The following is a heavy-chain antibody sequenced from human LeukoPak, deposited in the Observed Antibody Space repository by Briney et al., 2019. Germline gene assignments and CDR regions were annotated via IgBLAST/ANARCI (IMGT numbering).Heavy chain of an antibody. J-gene: IGHJ4*02. CDR3: AGAYTEGSSWYDY. D-gene: IGHD6-13*01. CDR2: ISYDGTSK. CDR1: GFTFSSYA. Sequence: GRSLRLSCAASGFTFSSYAMHWVRQAPGKGLEWVAVISYDGTSKYYADSVKGRFTISRDNSKNTLYLQMNSLRAEDTALYSCAGAYTEGSSWYDYWGQGTLVTVSS. V-gene: IGHV3-30-3*01.